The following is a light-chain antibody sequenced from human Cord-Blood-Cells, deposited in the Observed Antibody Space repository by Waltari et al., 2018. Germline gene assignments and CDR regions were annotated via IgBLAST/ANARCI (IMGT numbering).Light chain of an antibody. V-gene: IGLV1-47*01. CDR3: AAWDDSLSGYV. Sequence: QSVLTQPPSASGTPGPRVTISCSGSSSTIGRNYVYWYQQLPGTAPKLLIYRNNQRPSGVPDRFSGSKSGTSASLAISGLRSEDEADYYCAAWDDSLSGYVFGTGTKVTVL. J-gene: IGLJ1*01. CDR1: SSTIGRNY. CDR2: RNN.